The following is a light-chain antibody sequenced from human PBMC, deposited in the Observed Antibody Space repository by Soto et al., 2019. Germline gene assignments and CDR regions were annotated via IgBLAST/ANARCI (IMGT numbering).Light chain of an antibody. CDR1: QSVSSSY. Sequence: EIVLTQSPGTLSLSPGERATLSCRASQSVSSSYLAWYQQKPGQAPRLLIYGASSRATGLPDRFSGSGSGTGFTLTISRLEPEDFAMYYCQRYGRSPRTLGQGTKVEIQ. CDR2: GAS. J-gene: IGKJ1*01. V-gene: IGKV3-20*01. CDR3: QRYGRSPRT.